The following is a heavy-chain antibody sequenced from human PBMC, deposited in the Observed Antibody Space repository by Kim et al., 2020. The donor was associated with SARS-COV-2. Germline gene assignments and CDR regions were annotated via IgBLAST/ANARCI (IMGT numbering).Heavy chain of an antibody. D-gene: IGHD2-2*01. V-gene: IGHV4-59*13. CDR2: IYYSGST. CDR1: GGSISSYY. J-gene: IGHJ6*02. CDR3: ARDGSTSSSGYYYYGMDV. Sequence: SETLSLTCTVSGGSISSYYWSWIRQPPGKGLEWIGYIYYSGSTNYNPSLKSRVTISVDTSKNQFSLKLSSVTAADTAVYYCARDGSTSSSGYYYYGMDVWGQGTTVTVSS.